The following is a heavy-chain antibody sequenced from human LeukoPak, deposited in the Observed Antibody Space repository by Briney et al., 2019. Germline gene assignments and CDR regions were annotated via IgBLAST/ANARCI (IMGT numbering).Heavy chain of an antibody. D-gene: IGHD3-3*01. CDR3: TTESYTAYYDFWSGYYR. J-gene: IGHJ4*02. CDR2: IKSKTDGGTT. Sequence: GGSLRLSCAASGFTFSNAWMSWVRQAPGKGLEWVGRIKSKTDGGTTDYAAPVKGRFTISRDDSKNTLYLQMNSLKTEDTAAYYCTTESYTAYYDFWSGYYRWGQGTLVTVSS. CDR1: GFTFSNAW. V-gene: IGHV3-15*01.